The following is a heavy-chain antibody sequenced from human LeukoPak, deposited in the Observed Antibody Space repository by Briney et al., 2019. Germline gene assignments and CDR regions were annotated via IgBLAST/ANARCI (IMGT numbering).Heavy chain of an antibody. CDR2: INPSGGST. CDR3: ARVWFGAFDI. J-gene: IGHJ3*02. CDR1: GYTFTYYY. V-gene: IGHV1-46*01. Sequence: GASVKISCKASGYTFTYYYMRWVRQAPGQGLEWMGIINPSGGSTTYAQKFQGRVTMTRDTSTSTVYMELSRLRSEDTAVYYCARVWFGAFDIWGQGTLVTVS. D-gene: IGHD3-16*01.